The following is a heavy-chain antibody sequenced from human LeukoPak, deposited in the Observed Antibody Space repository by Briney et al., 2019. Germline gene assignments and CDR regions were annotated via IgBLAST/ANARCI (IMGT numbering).Heavy chain of an antibody. J-gene: IGHJ4*02. Sequence: SETLSLICTVSGGSISSSNYYWVWIRQPPGKGLKWMGSIYYSGATYYNPSLESWVTMSVETAKNQFSLKLSSVTPADTAVYHWARLLPGSSRYFFDYWGQGTLVTVCS. V-gene: IGHV4-39*01. D-gene: IGHD6-13*01. CDR3: ARLLPGSSRYFFDY. CDR1: GGSISSSNYY. CDR2: IYYSGAT.